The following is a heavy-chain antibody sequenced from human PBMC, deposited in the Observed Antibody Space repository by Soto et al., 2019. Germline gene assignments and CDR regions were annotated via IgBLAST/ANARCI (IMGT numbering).Heavy chain of an antibody. J-gene: IGHJ4*02. CDR1: GGSISNHY. D-gene: IGHD7-27*01. V-gene: IGHV4-59*11. CDR2: IYYNGNT. CDR3: ARANWYSEY. Sequence: QVQLQESGPGLVKPSETLSLTCTVSGGSISNHYWSWIRQPPGKGLEWIGYIYYNGNTNYNPSLKSRVTMSGETSKNPISLRLSSVTAADTAVYYCARANWYSEYWGQGTLVTFSS.